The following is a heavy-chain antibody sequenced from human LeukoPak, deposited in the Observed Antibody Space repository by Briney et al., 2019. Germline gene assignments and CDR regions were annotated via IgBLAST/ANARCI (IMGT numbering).Heavy chain of an antibody. Sequence: SETLSLTCTVSGGSISSYYWSWIRQPPGKGMEWIGYIYYSGSTNYNPSLKSRVTISVDTSKNQFSLKLSSVTAADTAVYYCARVGGTNYYYYGMDVWGQGTTVTVSS. CDR3: ARVGGTNYYYYGMDV. J-gene: IGHJ6*02. CDR1: GGSISSYY. D-gene: IGHD1-26*01. V-gene: IGHV4-59*01. CDR2: IYYSGST.